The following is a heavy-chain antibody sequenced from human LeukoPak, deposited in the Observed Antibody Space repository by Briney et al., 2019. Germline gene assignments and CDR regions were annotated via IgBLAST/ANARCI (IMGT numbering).Heavy chain of an antibody. CDR3: ARGVSDQN. Sequence: SETLSLTCAVWGGSFRGYYWIWIRQSPGKGLEWIGEISQSGSTYYNPSLKSRVTISLDTSKNQFSLKMTSVNAADTAVYYCARGVSDQNWGQGTLVTVSS. J-gene: IGHJ4*02. V-gene: IGHV4-34*01. CDR2: ISQSGST. CDR1: GGSFRGYY.